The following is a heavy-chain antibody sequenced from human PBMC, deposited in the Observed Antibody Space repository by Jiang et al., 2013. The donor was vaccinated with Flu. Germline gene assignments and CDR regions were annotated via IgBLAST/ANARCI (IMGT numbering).Heavy chain of an antibody. D-gene: IGHD2-2*02. CDR1: GYSFTSYW. J-gene: IGHJ6*03. CDR3: ARAIEDYYYYMDV. Sequence: KGSGYSFTSYWIGWVRQMPGKGLEWMGIIYPGDSDTRYSPSFQGQVTISADKSISTAYLQWSSLKASDTAMYYCARAIEDYYYYMDVWGKGTTVTVSS. V-gene: IGHV5-51*01. CDR2: IYPGDSDT.